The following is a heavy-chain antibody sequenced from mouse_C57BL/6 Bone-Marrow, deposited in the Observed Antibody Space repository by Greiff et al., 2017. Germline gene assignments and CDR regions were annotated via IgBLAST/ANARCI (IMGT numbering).Heavy chain of an antibody. D-gene: IGHD2-3*01. CDR3: TRAAPPRYYFYYAMDY. J-gene: IGHJ4*01. V-gene: IGHV5-9-1*02. Sequence: EVKLMESGEGLVKPGGSLKLSCAASGFTFSSYAMSWVRQTPEKRLEWVAYISSGGDYIYYADTVKGRFTISRDNARNTLYLQMSSLKSEDTAMYYCTRAAPPRYYFYYAMDYWGQGTSVTVSS. CDR2: ISSGGDYI. CDR1: GFTFSSYA.